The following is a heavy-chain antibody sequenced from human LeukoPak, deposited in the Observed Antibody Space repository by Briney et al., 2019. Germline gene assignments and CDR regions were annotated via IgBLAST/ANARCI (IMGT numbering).Heavy chain of an antibody. CDR1: GFTFSSYA. J-gene: IGHJ5*02. Sequence: GGSLRLSCAASGFTFSSYAMSWVRQAPGKGLEWVSAISGSGGSTYYADSVKGRFTISRDNSKNTLYLQMNSLRAEDTAVYYCARDLGQYNWNDRSGFDPWGQGTLVTVSS. V-gene: IGHV3-23*01. D-gene: IGHD1-1*01. CDR3: ARDLGQYNWNDRSGFDP. CDR2: ISGSGGST.